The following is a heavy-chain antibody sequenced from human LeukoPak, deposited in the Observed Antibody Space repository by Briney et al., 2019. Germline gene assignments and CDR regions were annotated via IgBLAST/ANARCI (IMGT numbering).Heavy chain of an antibody. D-gene: IGHD3-16*02. CDR2: INHSGST. V-gene: IGHV4-34*01. Sequence: SETLSLTPAVYGGSFSGYYWSWIRQPPGKGLEWSGEINHSGSTNYNPPLKSRVTISVDTSKNQFSLKLSSVTAADTAVYYCARGGDYVWGSYRNRKTYFDYWGQGTLVTVSS. CDR3: ARGGDYVWGSYRNRKTYFDY. J-gene: IGHJ4*02. CDR1: GGSFSGYY.